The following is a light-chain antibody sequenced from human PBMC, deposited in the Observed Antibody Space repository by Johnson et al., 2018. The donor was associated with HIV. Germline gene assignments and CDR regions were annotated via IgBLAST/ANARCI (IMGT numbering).Light chain of an antibody. CDR3: GTWDSSLSANV. CDR1: SSNIGNNY. V-gene: IGLV1-51*02. J-gene: IGLJ1*01. CDR2: ENV. Sequence: VLTQPPSVSAAPGQKVTISCSGSSSNIGNNYVSWYQQLPGTAPKLLVYENVKRPSGIPDRFSGSKSGTSATLGITGLQTGDEADYYCGTWDSSLSANVFGTGTKVTVL.